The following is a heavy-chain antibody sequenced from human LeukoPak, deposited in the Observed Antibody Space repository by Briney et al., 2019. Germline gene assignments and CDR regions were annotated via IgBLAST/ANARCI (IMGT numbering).Heavy chain of an antibody. Sequence: PSETLSLTCTVSGGSISSYYWSWIRQPPGKGLEWIGYIYTSGSTNYNPSLKSRVTISVDTSKNQFSLKLSSVTAADTAVYYCARVVIAARPYYYYYMDVWAKGPRSPSP. CDR2: IYTSGST. CDR3: ARVVIAARPYYYYYMDV. D-gene: IGHD6-6*01. CDR1: GGSISSYY. J-gene: IGHJ6*03. V-gene: IGHV4-4*09.